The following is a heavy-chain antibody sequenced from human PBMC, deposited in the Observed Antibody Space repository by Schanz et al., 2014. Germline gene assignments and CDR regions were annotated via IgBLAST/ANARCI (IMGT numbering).Heavy chain of an antibody. CDR3: ARGQRRTIGRPFGP. V-gene: IGHV1-8*01. Sequence: QVHLVQSGAEVKKPGASVKVSCKASGYNITSNDVTWVRQATGQGLEWMGWMNPNSGNTGYAQKFQGRLTMTRDVSISTAYMELSSLASEDTAVYYCARGQRRTIGRPFGPWGQGTLVTVSS. D-gene: IGHD6-25*01. CDR2: MNPNSGNT. CDR1: GYNITSND. J-gene: IGHJ5*02.